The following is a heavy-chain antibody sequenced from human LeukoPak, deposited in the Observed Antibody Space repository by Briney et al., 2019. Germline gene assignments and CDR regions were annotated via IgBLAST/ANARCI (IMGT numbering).Heavy chain of an antibody. J-gene: IGHJ4*02. CDR3: AREGHELRALGSCFDY. CDR2: IYYSGST. CDR1: GGSISSGYYY. D-gene: IGHD6-13*01. Sequence: PSETLSLTCTVSGGSISSGYYYWSWIRQHPGKGLEWIGYIYYSGSTYYNPSLKSRVTMSVDLSKNQFSLKLSSMTAADTAVYYCAREGHELRALGSCFDYWGQGTLVTVSS. V-gene: IGHV4-31*03.